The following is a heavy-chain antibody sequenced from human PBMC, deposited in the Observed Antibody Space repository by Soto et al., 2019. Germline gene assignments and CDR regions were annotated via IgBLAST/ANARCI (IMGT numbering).Heavy chain of an antibody. CDR2: MSHSGGT. J-gene: IGHJ3*02. Sequence: SETLSLTCAVYGGFVSSGSYYWSWIRQPPGKGLEWIGEMSHSGGTHFNPSLRSRVTISVDTSKNQFSLKMASVTAADTALYYCARVERGTATTVVDAFDIWGPGTMVTVSS. CDR3: ARVERGTATTVVDAFDI. CDR1: GGFVSSGSYY. V-gene: IGHV4-61*01. D-gene: IGHD1-1*01.